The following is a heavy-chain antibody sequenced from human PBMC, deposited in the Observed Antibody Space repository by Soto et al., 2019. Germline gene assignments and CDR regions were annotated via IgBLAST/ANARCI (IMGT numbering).Heavy chain of an antibody. Sequence: SETLSLTCAVSGGSIGCAGYSWSWIRQPPGGGLDWIGYIYESGTILYNPSLKTRLTISLNWSDKQFSLTLNSVTAADTAVYYCARAQFYSGSGNYHNLMFDPWGQGTQVTVLL. CDR3: ARAQFYSGSGNYHNLMFDP. CDR2: IYESGTI. CDR1: GGSIGCAGYS. V-gene: IGHV4-30-2*01. J-gene: IGHJ5*02. D-gene: IGHD3-10*01.